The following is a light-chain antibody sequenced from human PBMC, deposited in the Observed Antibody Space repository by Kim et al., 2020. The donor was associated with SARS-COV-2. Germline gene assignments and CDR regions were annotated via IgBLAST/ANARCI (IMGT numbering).Light chain of an antibody. J-gene: IGKJ1*01. CDR2: DAS. V-gene: IGKV3-11*01. CDR1: QSVSSY. Sequence: DIVLTQSPATLSLSPGERATLSCRASQSVSSYLAWYQQKPGQAPRLLIYDASNRATGIPARFSGSGSGTDFTLTISSLEPEDFAVYYCQQRSNWHRTFGQGTKVDIK. CDR3: QQRSNWHRT.